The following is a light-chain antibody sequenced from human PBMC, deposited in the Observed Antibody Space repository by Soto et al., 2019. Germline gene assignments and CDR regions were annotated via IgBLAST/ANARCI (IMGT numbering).Light chain of an antibody. J-gene: IGKJ1*01. V-gene: IGKV1-39*01. Sequence: DIQMTHSPSSLSASVGGRVTITCRASRTITMYLNWYQQKSGQAPKLLINAASTLRSGVPSRFSGSGSGTDFIFTIDGLEPEDFAVYYCQQYTQSLWTFGQGTKVDIK. CDR3: QQYTQSLWT. CDR2: AAS. CDR1: RTITMY.